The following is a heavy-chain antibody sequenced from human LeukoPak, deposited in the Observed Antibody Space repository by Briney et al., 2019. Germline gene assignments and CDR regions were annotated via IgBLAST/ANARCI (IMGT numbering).Heavy chain of an antibody. CDR1: GGSISSYY. D-gene: IGHD3-10*01. J-gene: IGHJ4*02. CDR3: ARDLSGYGSGSYPFDY. V-gene: IGHV4-4*07. CDR2: IYTSGST. Sequence: KTSETLSLTCTVSGGSISSYYWSWIRQPAGKGLEWIGRIYTSGSTNYNPSLMSRVTMSVDTSKNQFSLKLSSVTAADTAVYYCARDLSGYGSGSYPFDYWGQGTLVTVSS.